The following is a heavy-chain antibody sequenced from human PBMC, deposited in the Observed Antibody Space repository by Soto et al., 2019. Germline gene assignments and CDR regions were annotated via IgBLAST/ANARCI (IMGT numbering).Heavy chain of an antibody. Sequence: SETLSLTCTVSGGSISSSSYYWGWIRQPPGKGLEWIGSIYYSGSTYYNPSLKSRVTISVDTSKNQFSLKLSSVTAADTAVYYCARRGEQQLGYFDLWGRGSLVTVSS. CDR3: ARRGEQQLGYFDL. V-gene: IGHV4-39*01. D-gene: IGHD6-13*01. J-gene: IGHJ2*01. CDR1: GGSISSSSYY. CDR2: IYYSGST.